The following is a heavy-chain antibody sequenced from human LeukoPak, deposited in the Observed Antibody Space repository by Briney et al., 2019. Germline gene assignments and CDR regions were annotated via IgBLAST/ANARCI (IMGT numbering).Heavy chain of an antibody. CDR3: ARFYSHVGRYCSGGSCYPGYSYYGMDV. CDR2: INHSGST. Sequence: SETLSLTCAVYGGSFSGYYWSWIRQPPGKGLEWIGEINHSGSTNYNPSLKSRVTISVDTSKNQFSLKLSSVTAADTAVYYCARFYSHVGRYCSGGSCYPGYSYYGMDVWGQGTTVTVSS. CDR1: GGSFSGYY. V-gene: IGHV4-34*01. J-gene: IGHJ6*02. D-gene: IGHD2-15*01.